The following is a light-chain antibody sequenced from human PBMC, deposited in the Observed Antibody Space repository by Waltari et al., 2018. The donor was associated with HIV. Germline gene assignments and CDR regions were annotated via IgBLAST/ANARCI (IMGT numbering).Light chain of an antibody. CDR2: WAS. J-gene: IGKJ1*01. CDR3: QQYYSALWT. V-gene: IGKV4-1*01. Sequence: DIVMTQSPDSLAVSLGERATINCKSSQSVLYSSNNKNYLAWYQQKPGQSPKLLIYWASTRESGVPDRFSCSGSGTDFTLTISCLQAEDVAVYYCQQYYSALWTFGQGTKVEIK. CDR1: QSVLYSSNNKNY.